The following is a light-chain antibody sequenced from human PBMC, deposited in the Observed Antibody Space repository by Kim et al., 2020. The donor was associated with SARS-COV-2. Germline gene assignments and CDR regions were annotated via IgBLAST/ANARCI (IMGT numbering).Light chain of an antibody. CDR3: QQRSNWPPLT. CDR2: DAS. Sequence: EIVLTQSPGTLSLSPGERATLSCRASQSVSSSYLAWYQQKPGQAPRLLIYDASKRATGIPARFSGSGSETDFTLTISSLEPEDFAVYYCQQRSNWPPLTFGGGTKVDIK. CDR1: QSVSSSY. J-gene: IGKJ4*01. V-gene: IGKV3-11*01.